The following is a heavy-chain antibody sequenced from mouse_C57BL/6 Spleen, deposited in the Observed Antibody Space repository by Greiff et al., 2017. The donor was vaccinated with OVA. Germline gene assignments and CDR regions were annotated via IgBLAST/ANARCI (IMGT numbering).Heavy chain of an antibody. CDR3: AKGLLDY. CDR2: IDPSDSET. J-gene: IGHJ2*01. Sequence: VQLQQPGAELVRPGSSVKLSCKASGYTLTSYWMHWVKQRPIQGLEWIGNIDPSDSETPYNQKFKDKATLTVDKSSSTAYMQRGSRTSEDSAVYYCAKGLLDYWGQGTTLTVSS. D-gene: IGHD3-1*01. V-gene: IGHV1-52*01. CDR1: GYTLTSYW.